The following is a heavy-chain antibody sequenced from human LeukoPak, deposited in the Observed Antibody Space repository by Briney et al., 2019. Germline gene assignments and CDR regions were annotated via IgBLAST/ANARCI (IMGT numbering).Heavy chain of an antibody. J-gene: IGHJ4*02. Sequence: GGSLRLSCAASGFTFSNYAMSWVRQAPGKGLEWVSAISGSGGSTYYADSVKGRFTISRDNSKNTLYLQMNSLRAEDTAVYYCAKDLNYYDSSGYYRAATFDYWGQGTLVTVSS. CDR1: GFTFSNYA. V-gene: IGHV3-23*01. CDR2: ISGSGGST. D-gene: IGHD3-22*01. CDR3: AKDLNYYDSSGYYRAATFDY.